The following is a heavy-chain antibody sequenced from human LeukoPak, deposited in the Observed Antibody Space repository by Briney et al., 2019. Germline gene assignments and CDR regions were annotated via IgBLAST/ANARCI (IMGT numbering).Heavy chain of an antibody. V-gene: IGHV3-64*01. CDR2: IDSSGGST. J-gene: IGHJ3*02. CDR3: AREGHSSGHCGDFDI. Sequence: GGSLRLSFAASGFRFSTSVMHWVRPGPGKGLEYVSGIDSSGGSTHYANSLKDRFTISRDNSKNTLYLQMGDLEAEDMAVYYCAREGHSSGHCGDFDIWGQGTMVTVSS. D-gene: IGHD3-22*01. CDR1: GFRFSTSV.